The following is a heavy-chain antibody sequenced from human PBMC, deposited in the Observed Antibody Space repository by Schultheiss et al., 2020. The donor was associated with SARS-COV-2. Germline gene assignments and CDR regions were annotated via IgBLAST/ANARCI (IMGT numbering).Heavy chain of an antibody. CDR3: AHNIPPFTFDP. D-gene: IGHD3-16*01. CDR2: IYWDDDK. J-gene: IGHJ5*02. CDR1: GYSISSGYY. Sequence: QTLSLTCAVSGYSISSGYYWGWIRQPPGKALEWLALIYWDDDKRYSPSLKSRLTITKDTSKNQVVLTMTNMDPVDTATYYCAHNIPPFTFDPWGQGTLVTVSS. V-gene: IGHV2-5*02.